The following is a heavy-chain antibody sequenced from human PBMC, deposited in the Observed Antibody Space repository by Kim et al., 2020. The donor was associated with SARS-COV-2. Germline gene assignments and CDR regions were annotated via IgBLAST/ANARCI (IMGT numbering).Heavy chain of an antibody. CDR1: GGSFSGYY. J-gene: IGHJ6*03. CDR2: INHSGST. D-gene: IGHD3-3*01. V-gene: IGHV4-34*01. Sequence: SETLSLTCAVYGGSFSGYYWRWIRQPPGKGLEWIGEINHSGSTKYNPSLMSRVTISIVTSKNQFSLKLSSVTAADSAVYYCAEGRTVTIFGVVIMSYMDVWGKGTTVTVSS. CDR3: AEGRTVTIFGVVIMSYMDV.